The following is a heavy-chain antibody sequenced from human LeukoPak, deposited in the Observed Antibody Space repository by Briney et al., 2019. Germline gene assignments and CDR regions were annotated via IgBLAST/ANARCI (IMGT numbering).Heavy chain of an antibody. Sequence: GGSLRVSCTASGFTFDDYLMSWFRQAPGKGLEWIGFISGGTTEYVASVKGRFTISRDDSTSIAYLQMNSLTTEDTAVYYCSRGSGWLSVYWGQGTLVTVSS. D-gene: IGHD6-19*01. V-gene: IGHV3-49*03. CDR3: SRGSGWLSVY. CDR2: ISGGTT. J-gene: IGHJ4*02. CDR1: GFTFDDYL.